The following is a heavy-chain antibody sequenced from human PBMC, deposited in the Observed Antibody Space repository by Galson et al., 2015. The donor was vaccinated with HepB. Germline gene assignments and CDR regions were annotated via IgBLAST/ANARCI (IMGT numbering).Heavy chain of an antibody. CDR1: GFTFSSYA. V-gene: IGHV3-64D*06. CDR2: ISSNGGST. J-gene: IGHJ4*02. D-gene: IGHD2-8*01. Sequence: SLRLSCAASGFTFSSYAMHWVRQAPGKGLEYVSAISSNGGSTYYADSVKGRFTISRDNSKNTLYLQMSSLRAEDTAVYYCVKGGILYQERLDYWGQGTLVTVSS. CDR3: VKGGILYQERLDY.